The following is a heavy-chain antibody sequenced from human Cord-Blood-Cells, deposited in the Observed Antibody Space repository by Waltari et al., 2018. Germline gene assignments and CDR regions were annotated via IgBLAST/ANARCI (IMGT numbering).Heavy chain of an antibody. CDR2: IKQDGSEK. J-gene: IGHJ4*02. V-gene: IGHV3-7*01. D-gene: IGHD1-20*01. CDR3: ARDDNWNYDY. Sequence: EVQLVESGGGLVHPGGSLRRSCAASGFTFGSFWLRWVRQAPGKGLEWVANIKQDGSEKYYVDSVKGRFTISRDNAKNSLYLQMNSLRAEDTAVYYCARDDNWNYDYWGQGTLVTVSS. CDR1: GFTFGSFW.